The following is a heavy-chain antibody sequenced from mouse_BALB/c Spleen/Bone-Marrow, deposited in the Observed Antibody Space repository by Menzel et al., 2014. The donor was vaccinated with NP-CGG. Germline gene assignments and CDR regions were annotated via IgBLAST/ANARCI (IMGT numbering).Heavy chain of an antibody. CDR3: ARGSYFYSMDY. Sequence: QVQLQQSGPGLVAPSQSLSITCTISGFSLASYGVHWVRQPPGKGLEWLGVMWAGGSTNYNSALMSKLSISKDNSESQVFLKINSLQTHDTAMYYCARGSYFYSMDYWGQGTSVTVSS. V-gene: IGHV2-9*02. CDR1: GFSLASYG. J-gene: IGHJ4*01. CDR2: MWAGGST.